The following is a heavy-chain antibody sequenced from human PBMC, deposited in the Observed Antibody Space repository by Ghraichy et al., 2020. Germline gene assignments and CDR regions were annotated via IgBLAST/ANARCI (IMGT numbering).Heavy chain of an antibody. CDR3: ARTSNYDFWSGTYYMDV. J-gene: IGHJ6*03. V-gene: IGHV1-8*01. Sequence: ASVKVSCKASGYTFTSYDINWVRQATGQGLEWMGWMNPNSGNTGYAQKFQGRVTMTRNTSISTAYMELSSLRSEDMAVYYCARTSNYDFWSGTYYMDVWGKGTTVTVSS. CDR2: MNPNSGNT. CDR1: GYTFTSYD. D-gene: IGHD3-3*01.